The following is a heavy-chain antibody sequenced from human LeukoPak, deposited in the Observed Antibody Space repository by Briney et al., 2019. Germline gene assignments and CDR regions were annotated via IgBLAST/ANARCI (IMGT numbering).Heavy chain of an antibody. CDR2: ISGSSTYI. D-gene: IGHD2-8*01. Sequence: GGSLRLSCAASGFLFSGYTMNWVRQAPGKGLEWISSISGSSTYIYYADSIKGRFTISRDNAKNSLYLQMNSLRAEDTAVYYCARGPYTNGHYFDYWGQGTLATVSS. V-gene: IGHV3-21*01. CDR3: ARGPYTNGHYFDY. J-gene: IGHJ4*02. CDR1: GFLFSGYT.